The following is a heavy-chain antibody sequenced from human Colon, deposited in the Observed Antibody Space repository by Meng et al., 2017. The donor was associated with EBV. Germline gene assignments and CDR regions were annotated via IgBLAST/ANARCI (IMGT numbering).Heavy chain of an antibody. D-gene: IGHD2-21*01. CDR1: GGSFSGNF. CDR3: ARVWQSLTAFFDS. CDR2: IHHSGST. Sequence: QVHLHQGGAGLLKPSETLSLTCAVFGGSFSGNFWTWIRHSPGEGLEWIGEIHHSGSTKYNPSLKSRLTISVDKSKNQFSLNLTSVTAADTAVYYCARVWQSLTAFFDSWGQGTLVTVSS. V-gene: IGHV4-34*01. J-gene: IGHJ4*02.